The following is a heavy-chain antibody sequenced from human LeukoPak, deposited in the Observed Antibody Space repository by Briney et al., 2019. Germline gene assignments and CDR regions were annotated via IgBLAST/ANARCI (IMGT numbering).Heavy chain of an antibody. CDR2: VHLGGRT. CDR1: GGSISSSNW. J-gene: IGHJ4*02. Sequence: KPSETLSLTCGVSGGSISSSNWWTWIRQPPGKGLEWIGEVHLGGRTHYNPSLESRLTMSVDLSENHVSLKLTSVTAADTAVYYCAREGGFYRPLDYTGQGTLV. D-gene: IGHD3-3*01. CDR3: AREGGFYRPLDY. V-gene: IGHV4-4*02.